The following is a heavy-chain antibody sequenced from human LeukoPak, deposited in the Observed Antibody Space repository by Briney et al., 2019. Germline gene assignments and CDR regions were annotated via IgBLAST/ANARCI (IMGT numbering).Heavy chain of an antibody. CDR1: GFTFSSYA. CDR2: ISYDGSNK. J-gene: IGHJ3*02. D-gene: IGHD1-26*01. Sequence: TGGSLRLSCAASGFTFSSYAMHWVRQAPGKGLEWVAVISYDGSNKYYADSVKGRFTISRDNSKNTLYLQMNSLRAEDTAVYYCAVPRSGSYWLNAFDIWGQGTMVTVSS. CDR3: AVPRSGSYWLNAFDI. V-gene: IGHV3-30-3*01.